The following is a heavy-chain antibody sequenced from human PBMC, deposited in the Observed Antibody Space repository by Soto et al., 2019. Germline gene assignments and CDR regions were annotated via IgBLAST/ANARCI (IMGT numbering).Heavy chain of an antibody. Sequence: GGSLRLSCAASGFTFSDYSMNGVRQAPGKGLEWLSSISSSSSTMYYADSVKGRFTISRDDAKNSLYLQMNSLRDEDTAVYYCARGDYYYYGLDVWGQGTKVTVSS. V-gene: IGHV3-48*02. CDR1: GFTFSDYS. J-gene: IGHJ6*02. CDR3: ARGDYYYYGLDV. D-gene: IGHD3-16*01. CDR2: ISSSSSTM.